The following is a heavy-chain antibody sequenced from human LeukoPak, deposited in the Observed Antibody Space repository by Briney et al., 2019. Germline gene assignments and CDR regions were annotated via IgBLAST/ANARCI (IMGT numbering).Heavy chain of an antibody. Sequence: SVKVSCKASGGTFSSYAISWVRQAPGQGLEWMGGIIPIFGTANYAQKFQGRVTITTDESTSTAYMELSSLGSEDTAVYYCAREGYYYDSSGYLGYAFDIWGQGTMVTVSS. CDR3: AREGYYYDSSGYLGYAFDI. J-gene: IGHJ3*02. D-gene: IGHD3-22*01. CDR1: GGTFSSYA. V-gene: IGHV1-69*05. CDR2: IIPIFGTA.